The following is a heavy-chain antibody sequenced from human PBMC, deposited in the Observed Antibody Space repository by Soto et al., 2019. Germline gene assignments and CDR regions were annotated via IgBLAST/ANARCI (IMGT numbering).Heavy chain of an antibody. CDR3: TTDRYDILTGPYGMDV. CDR1: GFTFSNAW. CDR2: IKSKTDGGTT. D-gene: IGHD3-9*01. Sequence: GGSLRLSCAASGFTFSNAWMSWVRQAPGKGLEWVGRIKSKTDGGTTDYAAPVKGRFTISRDDSKNTLYLQMNSLKTEDTAVYYCTTDRYDILTGPYGMDVWGQGTTVTVSS. J-gene: IGHJ6*02. V-gene: IGHV3-15*01.